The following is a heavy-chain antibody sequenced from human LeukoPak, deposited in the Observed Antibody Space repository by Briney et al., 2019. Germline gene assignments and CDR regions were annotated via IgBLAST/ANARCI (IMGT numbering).Heavy chain of an antibody. CDR3: AKASRYLGSGSYYRDAFDI. CDR2: ISFDGSNK. CDR1: GFTFSSYA. Sequence: PGGSLRLSCAASGFTFSSYAMNWVRQAPGKGLEWVAVISFDGSNKYYADSVKGRFTVSRDNSKNTLYLQMNSLRAEDTAVYYCAKASRYLGSGSYYRDAFDIWGQGTMVTVSS. J-gene: IGHJ3*02. V-gene: IGHV3-30*04. D-gene: IGHD3-10*02.